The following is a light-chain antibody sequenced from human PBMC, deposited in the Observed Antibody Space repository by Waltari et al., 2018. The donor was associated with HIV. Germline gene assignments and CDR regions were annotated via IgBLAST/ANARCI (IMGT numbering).Light chain of an antibody. CDR3: QSYDSSLSGSV. Sequence: QSVLTQPPSVSGAPGQRVTISCNGTRSNIGAGYDVHWYQHFPGAAPQVIIYTNRHRPSRVPDRFSGSKSGSSASLAISGLQAEDEADYYCQSYDSSLSGSVFGGGTKLTVL. CDR2: TNR. V-gene: IGLV1-40*01. CDR1: RSNIGAGYD. J-gene: IGLJ2*01.